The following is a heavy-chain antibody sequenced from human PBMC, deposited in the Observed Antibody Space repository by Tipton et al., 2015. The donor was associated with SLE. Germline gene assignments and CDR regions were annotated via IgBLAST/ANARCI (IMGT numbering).Heavy chain of an antibody. CDR1: GGSISSYY. CDR3: ARVGDQGWYFDL. V-gene: IGHV4-59*01. D-gene: IGHD2-2*01. Sequence: TLSLTCTVSGGSISSYYWRWIRQPPGKGLEWIGYIYYSGSTNYNPSLKSRVTISVDTPKNQFSLKLSSVTAADTAVYYCARVGDQGWYFDLWGRGTLVTVSS. J-gene: IGHJ2*01. CDR2: IYYSGST.